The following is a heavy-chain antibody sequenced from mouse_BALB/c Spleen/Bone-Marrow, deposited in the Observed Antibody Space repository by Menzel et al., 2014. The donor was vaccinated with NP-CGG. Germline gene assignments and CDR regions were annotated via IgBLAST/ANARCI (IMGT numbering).Heavy chain of an antibody. CDR2: IRSAANNHAT. V-gene: IGHV6-6*01. CDR1: GFTFSDAC. J-gene: IGHJ3*01. CDR3: SRRVY. Sequence: EGMLEEYGGGMVPPGGSMKLSCAASGFTFSDACMVWVRKSQVKGLVWIAEIRSAANNHATYYAESVKGRFTSSRDDSKSSVYQQMNNVRAEYTGIYYCSRRVYLGQGTLVTVTA.